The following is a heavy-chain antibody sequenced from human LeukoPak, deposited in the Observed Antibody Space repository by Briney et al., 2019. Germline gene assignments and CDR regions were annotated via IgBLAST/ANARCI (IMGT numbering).Heavy chain of an antibody. CDR2: INHSGST. CDR3: ARVQRSKGAFDI. D-gene: IGHD1-1*01. J-gene: IGHJ3*02. Sequence: SETLSLTCAVYGGSFSGYYWSWIRQPPGKGLEWIGEINHSGSTNYNPSLKSRVTISVDTSKNQFSLKLSSVTAADTAVYYCARVQRSKGAFDIWGQGTMVTVSS. CDR1: GGSFSGYY. V-gene: IGHV4-34*01.